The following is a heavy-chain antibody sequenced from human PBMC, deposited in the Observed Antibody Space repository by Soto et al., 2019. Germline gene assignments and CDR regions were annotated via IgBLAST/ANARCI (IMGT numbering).Heavy chain of an antibody. CDR3: ARDKAYYDFWSGYYGAFDI. V-gene: IGHV1-69*04. D-gene: IGHD3-3*01. CDR1: GGTFSSYT. J-gene: IGHJ3*02. Sequence: ASVKVSCKASGGTFSSYTISWVRQAPGQGLEWMGRIIPILGIANYAQKFQGRVTITADKSTSTAYMELSSLRSEDTAVYYCARDKAYYDFWSGYYGAFDIWGQGTMVT. CDR2: IIPILGIA.